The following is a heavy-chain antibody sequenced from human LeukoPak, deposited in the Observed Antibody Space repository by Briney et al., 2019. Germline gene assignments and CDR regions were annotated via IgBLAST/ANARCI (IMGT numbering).Heavy chain of an antibody. J-gene: IGHJ5*02. CDR2: IRYDGSNK. CDR3: AKVASPRLKYSSSIGH. V-gene: IGHV3-30*02. CDR1: GFTFSSYG. D-gene: IGHD6-6*01. Sequence: PGGSLRLSCAASGFTFSSYGMHWVRQAPGKGLEWVAFIRYDGSNKYYADSVKGRFTISRDNSKNTLYLQMNSLRAEDTAVYYCAKVASPRLKYSSSIGHWGQGTLVTVSS.